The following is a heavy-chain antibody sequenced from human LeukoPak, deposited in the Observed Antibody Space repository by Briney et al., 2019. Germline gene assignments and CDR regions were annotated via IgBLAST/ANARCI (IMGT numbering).Heavy chain of an antibody. J-gene: IGHJ4*02. V-gene: IGHV1-2*02. D-gene: IGHD2-2*01. Sequence: GASVKVSCKASGYTFTGYYMHWVRQAPGQGLEWMGWINPNSGGTNYAQKFQGRVTMTRDASISTAYMELSRLRSDDTAVYYCARGVGDIVVVPAMYYFDYWGQGTLVTVSS. CDR3: ARGVGDIVVVPAMYYFDY. CDR1: GYTFTGYY. CDR2: INPNSGGT.